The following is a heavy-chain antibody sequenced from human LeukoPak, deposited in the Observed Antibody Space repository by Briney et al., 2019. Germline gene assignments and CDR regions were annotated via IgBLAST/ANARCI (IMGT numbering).Heavy chain of an antibody. CDR1: GYTFTGYY. CDR3: ARDLGGITMVRGVSNWFDP. V-gene: IGHV1-2*04. Sequence: ASVKVSCKASGYTFTGYYMHWVRQAPGQGLEWMGWINPNSGGTNYAQKFQGWVTMTRDTSISTAYMEPSRLRSDDTAVYYCARDLGGITMVRGVSNWFDPWGQGTLVTVSS. CDR2: INPNSGGT. D-gene: IGHD3-10*01. J-gene: IGHJ5*02.